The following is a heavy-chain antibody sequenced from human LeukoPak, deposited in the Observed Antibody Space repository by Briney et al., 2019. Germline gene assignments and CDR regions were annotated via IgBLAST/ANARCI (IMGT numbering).Heavy chain of an antibody. J-gene: IGHJ4*02. CDR1: GFTFNNQA. V-gene: IGHV3-23*01. CDR3: AKGAFQVMATYTDY. D-gene: IGHD3-16*01. CDR2: ISGSGGST. Sequence: GGSLRLSCAASGFTFNNQAMSWVRQAPGKGLEWVSAISGSGGSTYYADSVKGRFTISRDNSKNTLFLQMNSLRAEDTAVYYCAKGAFQVMATYTDYWGQGTLVTVSS.